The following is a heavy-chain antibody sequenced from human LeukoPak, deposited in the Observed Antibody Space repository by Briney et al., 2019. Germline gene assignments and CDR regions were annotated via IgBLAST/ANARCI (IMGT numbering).Heavy chain of an antibody. CDR2: ISGSGGST. CDR3: ASLNDSSGYYYYYYYGMDV. Sequence: GGSPRLSCAASGLTFRDYAMNWVRQAPGKGLEWVSTISGSGGSTYYADSVKGRFTISRDNSKNTLYLQMNSLRAEDTAVYYCASLNDSSGYYYYYYYGMDVWGQGTTVTVSS. V-gene: IGHV3-23*01. CDR1: GLTFRDYA. D-gene: IGHD3-22*01. J-gene: IGHJ6*02.